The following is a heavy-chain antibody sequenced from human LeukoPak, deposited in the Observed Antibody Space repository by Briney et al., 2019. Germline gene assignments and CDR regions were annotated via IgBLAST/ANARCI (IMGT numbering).Heavy chain of an antibody. V-gene: IGHV4-59*13. Sequence: PSETLSLTCTVSGASISDYYWSWIRHPPGQGLEGIGYVFDSGGANYNPSLKSRVTISVDTSKNQFSVKLGSVTAADTAVYYCAAALGRYGDYSRGYYFDYWGQGTLVTVSS. CDR3: AAALGRYGDYSRGYYFDY. J-gene: IGHJ4*02. CDR1: GASISDYY. D-gene: IGHD4-17*01. CDR2: VFDSGGA.